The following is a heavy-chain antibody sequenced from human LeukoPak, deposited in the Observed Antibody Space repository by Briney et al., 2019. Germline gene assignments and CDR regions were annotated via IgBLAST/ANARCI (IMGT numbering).Heavy chain of an antibody. CDR1: GFTFSTYT. CDR3: ARRGDYSAYDC. D-gene: IGHD4-11*01. J-gene: IGHJ4*02. CDR2: ITGNGGST. V-gene: IGHV3-64D*06. Sequence: GGSLRLSCSASGFTFSTYTMHWVRQAPGKGLETVSAITGNGGSTFYADSVKGRFTISRDNSKNTLYLQMSSLRAEDTAMYYCARRGDYSAYDCWGQGTLVTVSS.